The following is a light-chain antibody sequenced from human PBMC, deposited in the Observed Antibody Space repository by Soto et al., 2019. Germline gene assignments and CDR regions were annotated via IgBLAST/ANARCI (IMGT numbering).Light chain of an antibody. CDR1: QSVSSNY. CDR3: HQYGSSLPYS. J-gene: IGKJ2*03. Sequence: EIVLTQSPGTLSLSPGERATLSCRASQSVSSNYLAWYQQKPGQAPRLLIYGTSSRATGVPDRFSGRGSGTDFTLTISRLEPEDFAVYYCHQYGSSLPYSFGQGTKLEIK. CDR2: GTS. V-gene: IGKV3-20*01.